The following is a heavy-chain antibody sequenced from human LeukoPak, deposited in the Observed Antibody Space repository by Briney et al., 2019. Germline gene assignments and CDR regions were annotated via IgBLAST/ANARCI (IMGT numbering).Heavy chain of an antibody. J-gene: IGHJ6*02. CDR1: GFTFNNYW. CDR3: GRGMDV. Sequence: PGGSLRLSCAASGFTFNNYWMSWVRQAPGKGLEWMANIKQDRSEIYYVDSVKGRFTISRDNAKNSVYLQMNSLRADDTAVYYCGRGMDVWGQGTTVTVSS. CDR2: IKQDRSEI. V-gene: IGHV3-7*03.